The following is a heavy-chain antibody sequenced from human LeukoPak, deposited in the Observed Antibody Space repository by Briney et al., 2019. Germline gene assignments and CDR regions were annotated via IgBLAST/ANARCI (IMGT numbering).Heavy chain of an antibody. CDR1: GSMYNYY. D-gene: IGHD6-19*01. CDR2: IHYNGIT. CDR3: ARAPTASGWSSWFDP. Sequence: SETLSLTCTVSGSMYNYYWSWIRQPPGKGLEWIGYIHYNGITNYSPSLKSRVTMSLDTSKNQVSLKLSSVTAADTAVYYCARAPTASGWSSWFDPWGQGTLVTVSS. V-gene: IGHV4-59*01. J-gene: IGHJ5*02.